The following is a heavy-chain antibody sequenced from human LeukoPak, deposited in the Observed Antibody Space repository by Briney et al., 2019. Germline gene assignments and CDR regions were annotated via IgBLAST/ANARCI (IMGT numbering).Heavy chain of an antibody. Sequence: PSETLSLTCTVSGGSISSGSYYWSWIRQPAGKGLEWIGRIYTSGSTNYNPSLKSRVPISVDTSKNQFSLKLSSVTAADTAVYYCARDRGYSYGYFDYWGQGTLVTVSS. V-gene: IGHV4-61*02. D-gene: IGHD5-18*01. J-gene: IGHJ4*02. CDR2: IYTSGST. CDR1: GGSISSGSYY. CDR3: ARDRGYSYGYFDY.